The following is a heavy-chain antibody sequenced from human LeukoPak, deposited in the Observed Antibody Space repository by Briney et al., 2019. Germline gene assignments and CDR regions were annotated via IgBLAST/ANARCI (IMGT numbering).Heavy chain of an antibody. Sequence: GASVKVSCKTSGGTFSSSGITWVRQAPGQGLEWMGWMNPNSGNTGYAQKFQGRVTMTRNTSISTAYMELSSLRSEDTAVYYCARGRYYDSSGYYSDYWGQGTLVTVSS. V-gene: IGHV1-8*02. D-gene: IGHD3-22*01. J-gene: IGHJ4*02. CDR1: GGTFSSSG. CDR3: ARGRYYDSSGYYSDY. CDR2: MNPNSGNT.